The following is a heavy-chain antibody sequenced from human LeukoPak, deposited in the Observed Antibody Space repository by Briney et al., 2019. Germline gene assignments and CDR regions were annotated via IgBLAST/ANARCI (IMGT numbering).Heavy chain of an antibody. CDR2: IYPGDSDT. V-gene: IGHV5-51*01. CDR3: AIIVSSPYDAFDI. Sequence: GESLKISCKGSGYSFTSYWIGWVRQMPGKGLECMGIIYPGDSDTRYSPSFQGQVTISADKSISTAYLQWSSLKASDTAMYYCAIIVSSPYDAFDIWGQGTMVTVSS. J-gene: IGHJ3*02. D-gene: IGHD2-2*01. CDR1: GYSFTSYW.